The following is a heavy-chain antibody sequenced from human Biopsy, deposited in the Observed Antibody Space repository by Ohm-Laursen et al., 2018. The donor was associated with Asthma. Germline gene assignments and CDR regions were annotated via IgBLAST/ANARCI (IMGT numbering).Heavy chain of an antibody. CDR1: GYNFNTSD. CDR3: ARGLRQSNWFDP. Sequence: SVKVSCKASGYNFNTSDINWVRQAPGQGLEWMGWVNPKSGNTGFAQKFKGRVSLTRDSSTTTAYMELRSLRSDDTALYFCARGLRQSNWFDPWGQGTLVTVSS. D-gene: IGHD6-19*01. CDR2: VNPKSGNT. V-gene: IGHV1-8*01. J-gene: IGHJ5*02.